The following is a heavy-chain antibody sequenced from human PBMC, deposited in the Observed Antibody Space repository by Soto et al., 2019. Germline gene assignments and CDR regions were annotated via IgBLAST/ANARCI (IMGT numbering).Heavy chain of an antibody. CDR1: GFTFSTYW. D-gene: IGHD2-21*01. CDR2: IKGDGTNT. CDR3: VRALEHCGGDCLLL. J-gene: IGHJ4*02. Sequence: EVQLAESGGGLVQPGGSLRLSCAASGFTFSTYWMHWVRQAPGKGLVWVSRIKGDGTNTGYADSVKGRFTISRDNARNTLYLQMNSLRVEDTAVYYCVRALEHCGGDCLLLWGQGTLVTVSS. V-gene: IGHV3-74*01.